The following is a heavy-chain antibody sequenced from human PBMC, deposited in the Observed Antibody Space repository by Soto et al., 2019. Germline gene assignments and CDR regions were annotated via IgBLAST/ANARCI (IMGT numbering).Heavy chain of an antibody. D-gene: IGHD3-22*01. CDR1: GYSFTSYW. CDR3: ARSDSSGYHYYYGMDV. CDR2: IDPSDSYT. Sequence: GESLKISCKGSGYSFTSYWISWVRQMPGKGLEWMGRIDPSDSYTNYSPSFQGHVTISADKSISTAYLQWSSLKASDTAMYYCARSDSSGYHYYYGMDVWGQGTTVTVSS. V-gene: IGHV5-10-1*01. J-gene: IGHJ6*02.